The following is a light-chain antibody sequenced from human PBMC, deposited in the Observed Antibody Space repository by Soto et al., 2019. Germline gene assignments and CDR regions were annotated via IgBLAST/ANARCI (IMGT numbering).Light chain of an antibody. V-gene: IGKV3-11*01. Sequence: IVLTQSPAALSLSPGERATLSCRASQSLDNNLAWYRQKPGQAPRVLIIGASHTASGVPGRFSGSGSGTDFTPTITSLEPEDAAVYYCQHRSSWPPFTFGQGTKLEIK. CDR2: GAS. CDR3: QHRSSWPPFT. J-gene: IGKJ2*01. CDR1: QSLDNN.